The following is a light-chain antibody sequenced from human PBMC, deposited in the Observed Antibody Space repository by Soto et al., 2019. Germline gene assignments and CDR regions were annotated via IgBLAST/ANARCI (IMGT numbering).Light chain of an antibody. J-gene: IGLJ2*01. CDR3: QVWDSSSDNPV. CDR1: NIGSKS. V-gene: IGLV3-21*04. CDR2: YDS. Sequence: SYELTQPPSVSVAPGKTARITCGGNNIGSKSVHWYQQKPGQAPVLVIYYDSDRPSGIPERFSGSNSGNTATLTISRVEAGDEADYYCQVWDSSSDNPVFGGGTKPPS.